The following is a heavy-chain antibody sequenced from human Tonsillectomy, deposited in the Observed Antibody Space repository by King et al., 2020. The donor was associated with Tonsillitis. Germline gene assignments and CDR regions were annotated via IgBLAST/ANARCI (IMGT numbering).Heavy chain of an antibody. Sequence: VQLVESGVGLVQPGGSLRLSCAASGFVFSNYEMNWVRQAPGKGLEWVSYISTSGGTIYYADSVKGRFTISRDNAKNSLYLQMNSLRAEDTAVYYCASESLTVRGIITVPYYYYYMEVWGKGTSVTVSS. CDR2: ISTSGGTI. V-gene: IGHV3-48*03. CDR1: GFVFSNYE. D-gene: IGHD3-10*02. J-gene: IGHJ6*03. CDR3: ASESLTVRGIITVPYYYYYMEV.